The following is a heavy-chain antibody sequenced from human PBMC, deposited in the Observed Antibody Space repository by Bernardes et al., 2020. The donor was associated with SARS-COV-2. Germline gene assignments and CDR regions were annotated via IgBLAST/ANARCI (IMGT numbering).Heavy chain of an antibody. J-gene: IGHJ4*02. Sequence: ASVKVSCKASGYTFSAYYMHWLRQAPGQGLEWMGCINPNSGVTRFAQSFQGRVTMTRDTSISTVYMELRRPRSDDTAVYSCARGRGNYLNYFDYWGQGTLVTVSS. CDR1: GYTFSAYY. D-gene: IGHD1-26*01. CDR3: ARGRGNYLNYFDY. CDR2: INPNSGVT. V-gene: IGHV1-2*02.